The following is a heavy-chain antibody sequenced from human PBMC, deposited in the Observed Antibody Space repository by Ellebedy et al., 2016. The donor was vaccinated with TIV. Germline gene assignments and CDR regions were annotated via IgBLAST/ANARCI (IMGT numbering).Heavy chain of an antibody. CDR1: GGSISSYY. V-gene: IGHV4-59*01. J-gene: IGHJ4*02. CDR3: ARSTIVVVPAADFDY. Sequence: MPSETLSLTCTVSGGSISSYYWSWIRQPPGKGLEWIGYIYYSGSTNYNPSLKSRVTISVDTSKNQFSLKLSSVTAADTAVYYCARSTIVVVPAADFDYWGQGTLVTVSS. D-gene: IGHD2-2*01. CDR2: IYYSGST.